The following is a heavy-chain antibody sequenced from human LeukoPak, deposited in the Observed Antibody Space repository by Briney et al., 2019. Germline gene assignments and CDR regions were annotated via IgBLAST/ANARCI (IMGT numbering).Heavy chain of an antibody. D-gene: IGHD4-23*01. V-gene: IGHV4-30-2*01. CDR2: IYHSGST. CDR1: GGSISSGGYS. CDR3: ARRFEKNTVAYDAFDI. Sequence: SQTLSLTCAVSGGSISSGGYSWSWIRQPPGKGLEWIGYIYHSGSTYYNPSLKSRVTISVDTSKNQFSLKLTSVSAADTAVYYCARRFEKNTVAYDAFDIWGQGTMVTVSS. J-gene: IGHJ3*02.